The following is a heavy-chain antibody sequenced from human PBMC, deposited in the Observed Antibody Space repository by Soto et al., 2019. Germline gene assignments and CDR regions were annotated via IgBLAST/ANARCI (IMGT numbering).Heavy chain of an antibody. Sequence: EVQLVESGGGLVQPGGSLRLSCAASGFTLSTYSMNWVRQAPGKGLEWVSYISSSSSTIYYADSVKGRFTISRDNAKNSLFLQMNSLRDEDTAVYYCTRDRPRELLSDCWGQGTLVTVSS. CDR1: GFTLSTYS. CDR3: TRDRPRELLSDC. V-gene: IGHV3-48*02. J-gene: IGHJ4*02. CDR2: ISSSSSTI. D-gene: IGHD1-7*01.